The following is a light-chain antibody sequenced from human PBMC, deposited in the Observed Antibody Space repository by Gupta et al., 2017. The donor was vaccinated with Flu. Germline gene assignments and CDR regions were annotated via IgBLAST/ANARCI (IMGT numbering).Light chain of an antibody. CDR1: SSDVGGSNY. Sequence: QSALTQPASVSGSPGQSITISCTGTSSDVGGSNYVSWYQQHPGKAPKLMIYDVSNRPYGVSSRFSGSKSGNTASLTISGLEAEDESDYYCSSYTSTNTFYVFGTGTKVTVL. CDR3: SSYTSTNTFYV. CDR2: DVS. V-gene: IGLV2-14*01. J-gene: IGLJ1*01.